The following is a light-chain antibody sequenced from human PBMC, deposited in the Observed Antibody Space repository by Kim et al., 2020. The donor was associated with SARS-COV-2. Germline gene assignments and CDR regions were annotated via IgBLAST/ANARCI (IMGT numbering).Light chain of an antibody. V-gene: IGLV3-21*04. J-gene: IGLJ2*01. CDR1: NIGSKS. Sequence: SVAPGETARITCGGKNIGSKSVHWYQQKPGQAPVLVIYYDSDRPSGIPERFSGSNSGNTATLTISRVEAGDEADYYGQVWDSSSVVFGGGTKVTVL. CDR3: QVWDSSSVV. CDR2: YDS.